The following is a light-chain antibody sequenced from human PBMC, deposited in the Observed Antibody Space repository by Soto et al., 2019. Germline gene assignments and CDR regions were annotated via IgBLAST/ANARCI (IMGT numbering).Light chain of an antibody. Sequence: DIVLTKSPGTLSLSPGERATLSCRASQSVSSSYLAWYQQKPGQAPRLLIYGASSRATGIPDRFSGSGSGTDFTLTISRLEPEDFAVYYCQQYGSSPGITFGPGTKVDIK. CDR2: GAS. CDR1: QSVSSSY. CDR3: QQYGSSPGIT. V-gene: IGKV3-20*01. J-gene: IGKJ3*01.